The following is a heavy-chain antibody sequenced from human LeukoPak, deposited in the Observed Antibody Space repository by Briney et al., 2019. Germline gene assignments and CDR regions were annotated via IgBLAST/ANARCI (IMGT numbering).Heavy chain of an antibody. D-gene: IGHD2-15*01. J-gene: IGHJ3*02. CDR1: GFTFSDYA. CDR2: INSDGSST. Sequence: GGSLRLSCAASGFTFSDYAMTWVRQAPGKGLVWVSRINSDGSSTSYADSVKGRFTISRDNAKNTLYLQMNSLRAEDTAVYYCATTRDSPSAFDIWGQGTWSPSLQ. V-gene: IGHV3-74*01. CDR3: ATTRDSPSAFDI.